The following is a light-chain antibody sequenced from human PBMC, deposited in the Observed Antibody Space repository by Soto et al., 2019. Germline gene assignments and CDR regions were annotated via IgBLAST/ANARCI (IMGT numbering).Light chain of an antibody. Sequence: DIQMTQSPSTLSASVGDRVTITCRASQSISSYLNWYQQKPGKAPKLLIYAASTLHSGVPARFSGGGSGTDFTLTISSLQPEDFATYYCQQVNVYPSTFGGGTKVDNK. J-gene: IGKJ4*01. V-gene: IGKV1-39*01. CDR2: AAS. CDR1: QSISSY. CDR3: QQVNVYPST.